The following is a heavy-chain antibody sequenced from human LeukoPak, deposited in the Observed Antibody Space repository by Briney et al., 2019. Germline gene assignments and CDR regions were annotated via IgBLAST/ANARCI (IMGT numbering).Heavy chain of an antibody. CDR1: GFTFSSYG. J-gene: IGHJ4*02. Sequence: GGSLRLSCAASGFTFSSYGMHWVRQAPGKGLEWVAVILYDGSNKYYADSVKGRFTISRDNSKNTLYLQMNSLRAEDTAVYYCAKAQGANSSGWYNCYFDYWGQGTLVTVSS. CDR3: AKAQGANSSGWYNCYFDY. CDR2: ILYDGSNK. D-gene: IGHD6-19*01. V-gene: IGHV3-30*18.